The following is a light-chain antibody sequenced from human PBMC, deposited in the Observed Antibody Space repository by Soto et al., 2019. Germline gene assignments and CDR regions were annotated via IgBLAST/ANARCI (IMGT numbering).Light chain of an antibody. CDR1: QSIGTW. Sequence: DIQMTQSPSTLSASVGYRFTITCRASQSIGTWLAWYQQKPGKAPKLLIYDASTLESGVPSRFSGSGSGTEFTLIIRSLQPDDFATYYCQQYDTYSMYTFGQGTQLEIK. CDR3: QQYDTYSMYT. J-gene: IGKJ2*01. CDR2: DAS. V-gene: IGKV1-5*01.